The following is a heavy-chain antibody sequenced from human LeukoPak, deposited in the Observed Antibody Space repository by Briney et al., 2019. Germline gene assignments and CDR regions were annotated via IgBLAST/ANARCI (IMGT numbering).Heavy chain of an antibody. V-gene: IGHV3-33*01. CDR3: ARDVTDYYFDY. D-gene: IGHD2-21*02. CDR1: GFTFSSYG. CDR2: IWYDGSNK. Sequence: GGSLRLSCAASGFTFSSYGMHWVRQAPGKGLEWVAVIWYDGSNKYYADSVKGRFTTSRDNSKNTLYLQMNSLRAEDTAVYYCARDVTDYYFDYWGQGTLVTVSS. J-gene: IGHJ4*02.